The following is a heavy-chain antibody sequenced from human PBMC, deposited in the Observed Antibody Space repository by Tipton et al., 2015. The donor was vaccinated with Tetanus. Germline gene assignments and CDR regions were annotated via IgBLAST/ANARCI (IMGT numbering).Heavy chain of an antibody. CDR3: ARGGGGAVAEYYGMDV. D-gene: IGHD6-19*01. CDR2: INHSGST. Sequence: TLSLTCAVYGGSFSGYYWSWIRQPPGKGLEWIGEINHSGSTNYNPSLKSRVTISVDTPKNQFSLKLSSGTAADTAVYYCARGGGGAVAEYYGMDVWGQGTTVTVSS. J-gene: IGHJ6*02. V-gene: IGHV4-34*01. CDR1: GGSFSGYY.